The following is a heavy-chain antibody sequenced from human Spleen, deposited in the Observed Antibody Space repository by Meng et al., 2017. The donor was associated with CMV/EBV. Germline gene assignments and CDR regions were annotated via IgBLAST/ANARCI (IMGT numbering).Heavy chain of an antibody. CDR2: INPSGGAT. Sequence: ASVKVSCKASGYTFTSYYMYWVRQAPGRGLEWMGIINPSGGATSYTQKFQGRVTMTRDTSTSTVYMELSSLRSEDTAVYYCARDQGCSSTSCYYNWFDPWGQGTLVTVS. D-gene: IGHD2-2*01. V-gene: IGHV1-46*01. CDR1: GYTFTSYY. J-gene: IGHJ5*02. CDR3: ARDQGCSSTSCYYNWFDP.